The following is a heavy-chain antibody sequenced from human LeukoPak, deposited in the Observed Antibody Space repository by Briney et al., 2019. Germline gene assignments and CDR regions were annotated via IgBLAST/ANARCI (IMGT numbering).Heavy chain of an antibody. Sequence: SQTLSLTCTVSGGSISSRSYYWSWIRQPAGKGLEWSGRIYTSGSANYNPSLKSRVTISLDTSKNQFSLRLSSVTAADTAVYYCARAVGSSESNWFDPWGQGTLATVSS. CDR2: IYTSGSA. J-gene: IGHJ5*02. V-gene: IGHV4-61*02. D-gene: IGHD1-26*01. CDR1: GGSISSRSYY. CDR3: ARAVGSSESNWFDP.